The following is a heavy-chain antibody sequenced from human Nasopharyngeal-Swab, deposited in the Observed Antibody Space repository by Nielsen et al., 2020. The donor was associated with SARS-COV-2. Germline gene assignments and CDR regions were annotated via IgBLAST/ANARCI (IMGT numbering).Heavy chain of an antibody. CDR1: GFTFSGSA. J-gene: IGHJ5*02. D-gene: IGHD3-9*01. V-gene: IGHV3-73*01. CDR3: TRRRGDILTGLNWFDP. CDR2: IRSKANSYAT. Sequence: GGSLRLSCAASGFTFSGSAMHWVRQASGKGLEWVGRIRSKANSYATAYAASVKGRFTISRDDSKNTAYLQMNSLKTEDTAVYYCTRRRGDILTGLNWFDPWGQGTLVTVSS.